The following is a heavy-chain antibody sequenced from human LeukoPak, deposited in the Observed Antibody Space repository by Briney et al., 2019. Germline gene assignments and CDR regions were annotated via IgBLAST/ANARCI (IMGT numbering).Heavy chain of an antibody. D-gene: IGHD3-3*01. Sequence: ASVKVSCKASGYSFTGYYIHWVRQAPGQGLDWMGWINPNNGATKYAQKFQGRVTMTRDTSISRAYVEPTRLRSDDTAVYYCARGSETYYDFWSGSSFDYWGQGALVTVSS. CDR2: INPNNGAT. CDR3: ARGSETYYDFWSGSSFDY. CDR1: GYSFTGYY. V-gene: IGHV1-2*02. J-gene: IGHJ4*02.